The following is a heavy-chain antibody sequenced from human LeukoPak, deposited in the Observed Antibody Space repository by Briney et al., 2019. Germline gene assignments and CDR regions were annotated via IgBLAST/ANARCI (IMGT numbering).Heavy chain of an antibody. CDR1: GFTFSSYD. CDR2: ISGSGSST. J-gene: IGHJ4*02. CDR3: AKAKPLRYFDWLQDY. Sequence: GGSLRLSCAASGFTFSSYDMSWVRQAPGKGLEWVSAISGSGSSTYYADSVKGRFTISRDNSKNTLYLQMNSLRAEDTAVYYCAKAKPLRYFDWLQDYWGQGTLVTVSS. D-gene: IGHD3-9*01. V-gene: IGHV3-23*01.